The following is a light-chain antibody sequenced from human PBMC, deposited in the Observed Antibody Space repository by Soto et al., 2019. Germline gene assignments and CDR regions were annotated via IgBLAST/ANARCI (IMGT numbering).Light chain of an antibody. J-gene: IGKJ5*01. CDR2: GAS. V-gene: IGKV3-20*01. CDR3: QQYGNSPIT. CDR1: QSVSNNY. Sequence: EIVLTQSPGTLSLSPGERATLSCRASQSVSNNYLAWYQQKSGQAPRLLIYGASTRATGIPARFSGSGSGTDFTLTISRLEPEDFAVYYCQQYGNSPITFGQGTRLEIK.